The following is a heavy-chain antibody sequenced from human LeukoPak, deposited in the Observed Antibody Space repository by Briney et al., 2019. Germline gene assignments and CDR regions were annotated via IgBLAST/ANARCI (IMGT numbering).Heavy chain of an antibody. D-gene: IGHD2-15*01. Sequence: GGSLRLSCAASGFTFSSYAMSWVRQAPGKGLEWVSAINGSGGSTYYADSVKGRFTISRDSSKNTLYLQMNSLRAEDTAVYYCAKERYCSGGSCPTWFDYWGQGTLVTVSS. CDR2: INGSGGST. V-gene: IGHV3-23*01. J-gene: IGHJ4*02. CDR3: AKERYCSGGSCPTWFDY. CDR1: GFTFSSYA.